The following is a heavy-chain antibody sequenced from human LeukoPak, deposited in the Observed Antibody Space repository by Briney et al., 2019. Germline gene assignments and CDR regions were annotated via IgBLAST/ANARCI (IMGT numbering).Heavy chain of an antibody. D-gene: IGHD6-19*01. J-gene: IGHJ3*02. V-gene: IGHV3-7*01. CDR3: ASVVGIAVADYGDAFDI. Sequence: GGSLRLSCAASGFTFSSYWMSWVRQAPGKGLEWVANIKQDGSEKYYVDSVKGRFTISRDNAKNSPYLQMNSLRAKDTAVYYCASVVGIAVADYGDAFDIWGQGTTVTVSS. CDR2: IKQDGSEK. CDR1: GFTFSSYW.